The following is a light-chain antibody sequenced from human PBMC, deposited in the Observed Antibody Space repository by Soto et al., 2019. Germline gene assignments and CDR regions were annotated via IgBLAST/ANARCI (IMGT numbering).Light chain of an antibody. CDR3: CSYAGSYTLV. J-gene: IGLJ2*01. Sequence: QSVLTQPRSVSGSPGQSVTISCTGTSSGVGGYNYVSWYQQHPGKAPKLMIYDVSKRPSGVPDRFSGSKSSNTASLTISGLQAEDEADYYCCSYAGSYTLVFGGGTKLTVL. CDR1: SSGVGGYNY. V-gene: IGLV2-11*01. CDR2: DVS.